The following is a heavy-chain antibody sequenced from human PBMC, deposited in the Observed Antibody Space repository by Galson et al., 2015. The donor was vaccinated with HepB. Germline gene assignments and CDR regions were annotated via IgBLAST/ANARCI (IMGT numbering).Heavy chain of an antibody. Sequence: SETLSLTCTVSGGSISSYYWSWIRQPPGKGLEWIGYIYYSGSTNYNPSLKSRVTISVDTSKNQFSLKLSSVTAADTAVYYCAGARITIFGVGKFDPWGQGTLVTVSS. V-gene: IGHV4-59*01. J-gene: IGHJ5*02. CDR2: IYYSGST. CDR1: GGSISSYY. CDR3: AGARITIFGVGKFDP. D-gene: IGHD3-3*01.